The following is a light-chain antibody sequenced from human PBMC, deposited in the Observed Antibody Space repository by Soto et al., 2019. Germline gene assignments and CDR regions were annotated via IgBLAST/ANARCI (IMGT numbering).Light chain of an antibody. V-gene: IGLV1-40*01. CDR1: SSNIGAGYE. CDR3: QSYDSSLSGYV. Sequence: QSVLTQPPSVSEAPGQRVTISCTGSSSNIGAGYEAHWYQQVPGTAPKLLIYENNNRPSGVPDRFSGSKSGTSASLAITVLQAEDEAEYYCQSYDSSLSGYVFVTGTKVTVL. J-gene: IGLJ1*01. CDR2: ENN.